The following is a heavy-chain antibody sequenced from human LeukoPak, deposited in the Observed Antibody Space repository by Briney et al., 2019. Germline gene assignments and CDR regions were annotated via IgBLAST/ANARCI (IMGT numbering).Heavy chain of an antibody. CDR3: ARASLYYYYYMDV. CDR2: IYYSGST. Sequence: PSETLSLTCTVSGGSISSYYWSWIRQPPGKGLEWIGYIYYSGSTNYNPSLKSRVTISVDTSKNQFSLKLSSVTAADTAVYYFARASLYYYYYMDVWGKGTTVTVSS. J-gene: IGHJ6*03. V-gene: IGHV4-59*01. CDR1: GGSISSYY.